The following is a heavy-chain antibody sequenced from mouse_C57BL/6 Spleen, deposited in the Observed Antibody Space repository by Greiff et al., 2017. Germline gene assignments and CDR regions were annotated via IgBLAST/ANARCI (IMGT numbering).Heavy chain of an antibody. CDR2: INPNNGGT. V-gene: IGHV1-26*01. CDR3: ARDGYYVNYFDY. J-gene: IGHJ2*01. D-gene: IGHD2-3*01. Sequence: EVQLQQSGPELVKPGASVKISCKASGYTFTDYYMNWVKQSHGKSLEWIGDINPNNGGTSYNQKFKGKATLTVDKSSSTAYMELRSLTSEDSAVYYCARDGYYVNYFDYWSQGTTLTVSS. CDR1: GYTFTDYY.